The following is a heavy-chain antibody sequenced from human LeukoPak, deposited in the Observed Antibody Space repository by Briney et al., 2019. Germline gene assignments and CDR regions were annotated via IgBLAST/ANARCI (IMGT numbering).Heavy chain of an antibody. J-gene: IGHJ4*02. CDR3: ARVFRRDGYFDH. CDR1: GGSFSGYY. V-gene: IGHV4-59*01. D-gene: IGHD5-24*01. Sequence: SETLSLTCAVYGGSFSGYYWSWIRQPPGKGLEWIGYIFYSGNTDYNPSLKSRVTISVDTSKNQFSLRLDSVTAADTAVYYCARVFRRDGYFDHWGQGTLVTVSS. CDR2: IFYSGNT.